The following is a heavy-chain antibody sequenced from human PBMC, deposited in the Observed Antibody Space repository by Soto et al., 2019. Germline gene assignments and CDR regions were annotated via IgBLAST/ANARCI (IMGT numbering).Heavy chain of an antibody. CDR1: GFTFSSYW. CDR3: ASGIVGGIAAAGTLEIAGYYYGMDV. Sequence: GGSLRLSCAASGFTFSSYWMHWVRQAPGKGLVWVSRINSDGSSTSYADYVKGRFTISRDNAKNTLYLQMNSLRAEDTAVYYCASGIVGGIAAAGTLEIAGYYYGMDVWGQGTTVTVSS. J-gene: IGHJ6*02. D-gene: IGHD6-13*01. V-gene: IGHV3-74*01. CDR2: INSDGSST.